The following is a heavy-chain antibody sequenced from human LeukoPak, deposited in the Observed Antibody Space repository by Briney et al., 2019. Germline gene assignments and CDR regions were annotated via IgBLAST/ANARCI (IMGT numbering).Heavy chain of an antibody. J-gene: IGHJ4*02. CDR1: GFTFSSYW. D-gene: IGHD6-13*01. Sequence: GGSLRLSCAASGFTFSSYWMTWVRQAPGKGLQWVANIKQDGSEKYYVDSVKGRFTISRDNAKNTLYLQMNSLRAEDTAVYYCARDRGIAAADYWGQGTLVTVSS. CDR2: IKQDGSEK. V-gene: IGHV3-7*01. CDR3: ARDRGIAAADY.